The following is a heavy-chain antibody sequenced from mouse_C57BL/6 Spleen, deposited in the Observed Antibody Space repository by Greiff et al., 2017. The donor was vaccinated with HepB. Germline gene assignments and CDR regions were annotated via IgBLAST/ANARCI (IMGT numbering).Heavy chain of an antibody. CDR2: ISSGSSTI. J-gene: IGHJ4*01. D-gene: IGHD4-1*01. V-gene: IGHV5-17*01. CDR1: GFTFSDYG. Sequence: EVKLMESGGGLVKPGGSLKLSCAASGFTFSDYGMHWVRQAPEKGLEWVAYISSGSSTIYYADTVKGRFTISRDNAKNTLFLQMTSLRSEDTAMYYCARRTGYYAMDYWGQGTSVTVSS. CDR3: ARRTGYYAMDY.